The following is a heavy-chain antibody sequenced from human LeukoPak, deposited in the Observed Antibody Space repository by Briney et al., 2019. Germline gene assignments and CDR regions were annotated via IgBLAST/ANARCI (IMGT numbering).Heavy chain of an antibody. V-gene: IGHV3-30-3*01. CDR3: ARERQDTILHPGAFDI. Sequence: GRSLRLSCAASGFTFSTYFMHWVRQAPGKGLEWVADIASDGSHTLYVESVKGRFTISRDNSKNTLYLQMNSLRAEDTAVYFCARERQDTILHPGAFDIWGQGTMVTVSS. CDR2: IASDGSHT. CDR1: GFTFSTYF. D-gene: IGHD2-21*01. J-gene: IGHJ3*02.